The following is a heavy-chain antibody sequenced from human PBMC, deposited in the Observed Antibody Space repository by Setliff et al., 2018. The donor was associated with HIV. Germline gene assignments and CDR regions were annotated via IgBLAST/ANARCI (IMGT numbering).Heavy chain of an antibody. CDR3: ARDTYDVSTGPGAFDI. CDR1: GGSIISGGYY. CDR2: IYFTGKT. V-gene: IGHV4-31*03. J-gene: IGHJ3*02. Sequence: SETLSLTCSISGGSIISGGYYWSWIRQHPEKGLEWIGYIYFTGKTYYNPSLKSRVSISVDTSKDQFSLNLKSVTAADTAVYYCARDTYDVSTGPGAFDIWGQGTMVTVS. D-gene: IGHD3-9*01.